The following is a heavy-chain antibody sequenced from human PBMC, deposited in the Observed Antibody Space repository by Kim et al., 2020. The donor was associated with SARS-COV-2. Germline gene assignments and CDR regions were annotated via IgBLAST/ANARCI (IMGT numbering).Heavy chain of an antibody. CDR1: GFTFSSYW. D-gene: IGHD6-13*01. J-gene: IGHJ5*02. Sequence: GGSLRLSCEASGFTFSSYWMNWVRQGPGKGLVWFSRIKSDGSDTHYADSVKGRFTISRDNAKNTLHLQLNSLGVEDTAIYYCARGSFQQGFDPWGQGTLVPVSS. CDR2: IKSDGSDT. CDR3: ARGSFQQGFDP. V-gene: IGHV3-74*01.